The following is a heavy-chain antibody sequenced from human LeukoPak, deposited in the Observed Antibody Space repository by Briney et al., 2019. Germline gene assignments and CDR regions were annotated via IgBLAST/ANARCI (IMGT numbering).Heavy chain of an antibody. V-gene: IGHV4-39*07. J-gene: IGHJ4*02. Sequence: ETLSLTCTVSGGSISSSSYYWGWIRQPPGKGLEWIGSIYYSGSTYYNPSLKSRVTISVDTSKNQFSLKLSSVTAADTAVYYCARGRASSLLWFGETDYWGQGTLVTVSS. CDR3: ARGRASSLLWFGETDY. D-gene: IGHD3-10*01. CDR2: IYYSGST. CDR1: GGSISSSSYY.